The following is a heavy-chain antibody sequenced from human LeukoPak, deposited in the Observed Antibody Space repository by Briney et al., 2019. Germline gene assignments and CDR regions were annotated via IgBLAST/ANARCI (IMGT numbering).Heavy chain of an antibody. J-gene: IGHJ4*02. D-gene: IGHD3-10*01. Sequence: NASETLSLTCTVSGGSIISYYWSWIRQPPGKGLEWIGYIYYSGSTNYNPSLKSRVTISVDTSKNQFSLKLSSMTAADTAVYYCARGSSFRGHVDYWGQGTLVTVSS. CDR3: ARGSSFRGHVDY. CDR2: IYYSGST. CDR1: GGSIISYY. V-gene: IGHV4-59*01.